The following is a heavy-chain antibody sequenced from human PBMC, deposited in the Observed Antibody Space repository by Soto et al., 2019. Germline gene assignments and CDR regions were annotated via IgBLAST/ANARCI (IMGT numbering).Heavy chain of an antibody. J-gene: IGHJ6*03. Sequence: QVQLQQWGSVLWKPSETLSLTCAVYGGSFSGYQWSWIRHTPGKGFEWIGEINDSGNINFNPSLKSRVTILLDTPKKQISLKLSSVTAADSAVYYCARGLILWFGELSRRGGYYYYMDVWGKGTTVTVSS. V-gene: IGHV4-34*01. CDR2: INDSGNI. CDR1: GGSFSGYQ. CDR3: ARGLILWFGELSRRGGYYYYMDV. D-gene: IGHD3-10*01.